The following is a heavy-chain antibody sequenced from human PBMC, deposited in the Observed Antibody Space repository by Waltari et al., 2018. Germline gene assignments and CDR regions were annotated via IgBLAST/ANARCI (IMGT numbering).Heavy chain of an antibody. D-gene: IGHD6-19*01. CDR3: AKLGSLDGFDV. CDR2: ISDDGIDK. CDR1: ALTFDTSG. J-gene: IGHJ3*01. V-gene: IGHV3-30*18. Sequence: QVQLVESGGGVVQPGKSFRLTCTASALTFDTSGMHWGRQAPGKGLKWVAFISDDGIDKFYADSVKGRFTISRDNSKNTLYLQMNSLTLYDTAVYYCAKLGSLDGFDVWGQGTLVTVSS.